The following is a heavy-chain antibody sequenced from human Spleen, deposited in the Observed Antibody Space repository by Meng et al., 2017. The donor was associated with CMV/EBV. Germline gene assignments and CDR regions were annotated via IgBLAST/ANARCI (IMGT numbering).Heavy chain of an antibody. CDR2: INYSGRT. J-gene: IGHJ5*02. V-gene: IGHV4-39*02. CDR1: GGSISSSSYY. D-gene: IGHD3-3*01. Sequence: GSLRLSCTVSGGSISSSSYYWGWIRQPPGKGPEWIGSINYSGRTYHNPSLKSRVTISVDTSKNHFSLRLTSMTAADTAVYYCARHEGYDFWTAWGQGILVTVSS. CDR3: ARHEGYDFWTA.